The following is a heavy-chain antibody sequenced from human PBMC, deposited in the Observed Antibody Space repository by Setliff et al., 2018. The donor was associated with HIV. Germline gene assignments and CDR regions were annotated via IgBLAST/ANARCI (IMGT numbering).Heavy chain of an antibody. Sequence: SETLSLTCAVYGESLSGYYWSWIRQPPGKGLEWIGDITHTRATNYNPSLQGRVTMSVDTSKNQFSLKLNSVTAADTAVYYCVRGGDSSSWYWGRWFDPWGQGTLVTV. CDR1: GESLSGYY. CDR2: ITHTRAT. V-gene: IGHV4-34*01. J-gene: IGHJ5*02. D-gene: IGHD6-13*01. CDR3: VRGGDSSSWYWGRWFDP.